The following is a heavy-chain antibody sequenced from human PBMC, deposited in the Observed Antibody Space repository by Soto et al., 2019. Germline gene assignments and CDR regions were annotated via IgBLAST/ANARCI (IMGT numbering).Heavy chain of an antibody. V-gene: IGHV1-8*01. CDR2: MNPNSGNT. J-gene: IGHJ5*02. D-gene: IGHD3-3*01. Sequence: GASVKVSCKASGYTFTSYDINWVRQATGQGLEWMGWMNPNSGNTGYAQKFQGRVTMTRDTSISTAYMELSSLRSEDTAVYYCARLDYYDFWSGYYDWFDPWGQGTLVTVSS. CDR1: GYTFTSYD. CDR3: ARLDYYDFWSGYYDWFDP.